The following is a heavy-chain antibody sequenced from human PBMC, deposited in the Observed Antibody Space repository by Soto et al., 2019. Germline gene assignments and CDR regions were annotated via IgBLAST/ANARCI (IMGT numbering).Heavy chain of an antibody. Sequence: SVKVSCKASGGTFSSYAISWVRQAPGQGLEWMGGIIPIFGTANYAQKFQGRVTITADESTSTAYMELSSLRSEDTAVYYCARVTMVRGAQLSAFDIWGQGTMVTVSS. J-gene: IGHJ3*02. CDR1: GGTFSSYA. CDR3: ARVTMVRGAQLSAFDI. CDR2: IIPIFGTA. V-gene: IGHV1-69*13. D-gene: IGHD3-10*01.